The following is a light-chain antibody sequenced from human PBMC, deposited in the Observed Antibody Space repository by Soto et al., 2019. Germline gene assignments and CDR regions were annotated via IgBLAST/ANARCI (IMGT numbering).Light chain of an antibody. CDR1: QSVSSNY. V-gene: IGKV3-20*01. CDR2: GAS. J-gene: IGKJ1*01. CDR3: QQYDTSPRT. Sequence: EVMLTQSPGTLSLSPGERATLSCRASQSVSSNYLAWYQQKSGQAPRLLIYGASNRATGIPDRFSGSGSGTDFTLTIRRLEPEDFAVYYFQQYDTSPRTFGQGTKVEFK.